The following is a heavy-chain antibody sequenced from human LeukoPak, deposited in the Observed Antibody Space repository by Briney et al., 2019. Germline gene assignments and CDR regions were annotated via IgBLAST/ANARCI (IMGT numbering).Heavy chain of an antibody. CDR2: IYHSGST. D-gene: IGHD6-13*01. J-gene: IGHJ4*02. CDR3: ARQSHSSSWYYDY. CDR1: GVSISSGGYS. Sequence: SQTLSLTCAVSGVSISSGGYSWSWIRQPPGKGLEWIGYIYHSGSTYYNPSLKSRVTISVDRSKNQFSLKLSSVTAADTAVYYCARQSHSSSWYYDYWGQGTLVTVSS. V-gene: IGHV4-30-2*01.